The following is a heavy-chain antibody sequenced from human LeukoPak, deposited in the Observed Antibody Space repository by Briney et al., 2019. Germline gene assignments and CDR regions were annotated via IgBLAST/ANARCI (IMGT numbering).Heavy chain of an antibody. CDR3: ARGVFSSWFYFDY. J-gene: IGHJ4*02. CDR2: IYTSGST. Sequence: PSETLSLTCTVTNGSISSYYWSWIRQPAGKGLGWIGRIYTSGSTNYNPSLKSRVTMSTDTSKNQFSLKLTSVTAADTAVYYCARGVFSSWFYFDYWGQGALVTVSS. V-gene: IGHV4-4*07. D-gene: IGHD6-13*01. CDR1: NGSISSYY.